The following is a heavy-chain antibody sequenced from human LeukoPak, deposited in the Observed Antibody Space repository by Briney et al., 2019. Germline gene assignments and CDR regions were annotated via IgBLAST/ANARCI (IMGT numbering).Heavy chain of an antibody. CDR3: SRGPTQPWLHNGMDV. CDR1: GFTFGDYA. J-gene: IGHJ6*02. Sequence: KPGRSLRLSCATSGFTFGDYAMSWVRQAPGKGLEWVGFIRSKNYGGTTEYAASVKGRFTISRDDSESIAYLQMDSLKTEDTAVYYCSRGPTQPWLHNGMDVWGQGTTVTVSS. CDR2: IRSKNYGGTT. V-gene: IGHV3-49*04. D-gene: IGHD5-24*01.